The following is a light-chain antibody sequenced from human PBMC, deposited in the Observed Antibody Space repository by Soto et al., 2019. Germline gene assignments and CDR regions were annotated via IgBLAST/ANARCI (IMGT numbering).Light chain of an antibody. CDR3: HQYGSAPWT. CDR2: GAS. V-gene: IGKV3-20*01. Sequence: IVLTQSPGTLSLSPVERGALSCMASQSVSSNYVAWYQQKPGQAPRLLISGASNRATGTPDRFRGSGSGTDFTLTITRLEPEDFAVYYCHQYGSAPWTFGQGTKVDIK. J-gene: IGKJ1*01. CDR1: QSVSSNY.